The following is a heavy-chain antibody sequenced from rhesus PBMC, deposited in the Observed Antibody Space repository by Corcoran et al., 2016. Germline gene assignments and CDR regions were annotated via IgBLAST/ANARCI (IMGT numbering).Heavy chain of an antibody. CDR3: TSRGSGTYCFDY. CDR1: GFTFSSYG. CDR2: IRSASSYL. V-gene: IGHV3S16*01. D-gene: IGHD2-15*01. J-gene: IGHJ4*01. Sequence: EVQLVESGGGLVQPGGSLRLSCAASGFTFSSYGMSWVRQAPGKGLEWVSSIRSASSYLYYADSVKGRFTISRDNAKNSLSLQMHSLRAEDTAVYYCTSRGSGTYCFDYWGQGVLVTVSS.